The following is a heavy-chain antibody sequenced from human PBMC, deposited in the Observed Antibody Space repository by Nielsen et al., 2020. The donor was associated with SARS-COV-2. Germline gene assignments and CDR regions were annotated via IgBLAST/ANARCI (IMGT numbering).Heavy chain of an antibody. CDR1: VGTFSSYS. Sequence: SVKVSCKASVGTFSSYSISWVRQAPGQGLEWMGGIIPIFGTANYAQKFQGRVTITADESTSTAYMELSSLRSEDTAVYYCAHLSGTSPLYFDYWGQGTLVTVSS. V-gene: IGHV1-69*13. CDR2: IIPIFGTA. CDR3: AHLSGTSPLYFDY. D-gene: IGHD4-23*01. J-gene: IGHJ4*02.